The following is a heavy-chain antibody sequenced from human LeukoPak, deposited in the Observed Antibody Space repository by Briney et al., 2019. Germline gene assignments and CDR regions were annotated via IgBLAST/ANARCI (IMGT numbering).Heavy chain of an antibody. D-gene: IGHD2-2*01. CDR3: VRQDPDIVVEPAGKFEF. Sequence: PSETLSLTCAAYGGSFSGYYWSWIRQPPGKGLEWIGEINHSGSANYNPSLKSRVTISVDTSKNQFSLKFTVTAADAAMYYCVRQDPDIVVEPAGKFEFWDQGVLVTVSS. CDR2: INHSGSA. CDR1: GGSFSGYY. J-gene: IGHJ4*02. V-gene: IGHV4-34*01.